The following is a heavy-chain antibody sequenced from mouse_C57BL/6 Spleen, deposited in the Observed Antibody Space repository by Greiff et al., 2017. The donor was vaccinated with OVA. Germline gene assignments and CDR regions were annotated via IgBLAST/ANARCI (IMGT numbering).Heavy chain of an antibody. CDR2: IDPETGGT. D-gene: IGHD2-3*01. Sequence: VQLQQSGAELVRPGASVTLSCKASGYTFTDYEMHWVKQTPVHGLEWIGAIDPETGGTAYNQKFKGKAILTADKSSSTAYMELRSLTSEDSAVYYCTRGWLLPYFDVWGTGTTVTVSS. J-gene: IGHJ1*03. V-gene: IGHV1-15*01. CDR3: TRGWLLPYFDV. CDR1: GYTFTDYE.